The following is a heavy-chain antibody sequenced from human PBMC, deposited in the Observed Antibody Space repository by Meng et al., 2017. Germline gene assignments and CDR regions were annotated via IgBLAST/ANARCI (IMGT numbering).Heavy chain of an antibody. CDR1: GFTFSSYA. J-gene: IGHJ4*02. CDR2: ISYDGSNK. Sequence: GESLKTSCAASGFTFSSYATHWVRQAPGKGLEWVAVISYDGSNKYYADSVKGRFTISRDNSKNTLYLQMNSLRAEDTAVYYCARVKGGQWLGLLDYWGQGTLVTVSS. CDR3: ARVKGGQWLGLLDY. V-gene: IGHV3-30*04. D-gene: IGHD6-19*01.